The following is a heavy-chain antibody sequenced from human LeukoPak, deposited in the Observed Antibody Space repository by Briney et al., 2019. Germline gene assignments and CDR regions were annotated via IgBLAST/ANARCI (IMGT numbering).Heavy chain of an antibody. CDR3: ARLSMTSYGKYYFEY. Sequence: GGSLRLSCAASGVTFSNYAMEWVRQAPGKGLDWVSSLSSTSINIYYADSVKGRFTISRDNAKNSLYLQMNSLRAEDTAVYYCARLSMTSYGKYYFEYWGQGTLVTVSS. D-gene: IGHD3-10*01. CDR1: GVTFSNYA. J-gene: IGHJ4*02. CDR2: LSSTSINI. V-gene: IGHV3-21*01.